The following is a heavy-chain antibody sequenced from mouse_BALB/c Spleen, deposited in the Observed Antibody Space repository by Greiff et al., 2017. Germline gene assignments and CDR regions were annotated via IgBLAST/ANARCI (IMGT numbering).Heavy chain of an antibody. CDR3: ARSEDYDVYYAMDY. Sequence: EVKLVESGGGLVQPGGSRKLSCAASGFTFSSFGMHWVRQAPEKGLEWVAYISSGSSTIYYADTVKGRFTISRDNPKNTLFLQMTSLRSEDTAMYYCARSEDYDVYYAMDYWGQGTSVTVSS. D-gene: IGHD2-4*01. V-gene: IGHV5-17*02. CDR2: ISSGSSTI. J-gene: IGHJ4*01. CDR1: GFTFSSFG.